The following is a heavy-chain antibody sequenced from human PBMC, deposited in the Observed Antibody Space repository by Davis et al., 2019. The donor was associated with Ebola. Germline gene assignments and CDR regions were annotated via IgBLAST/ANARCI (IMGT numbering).Heavy chain of an antibody. J-gene: IGHJ4*02. CDR2: ISSSSGTI. D-gene: IGHD2-15*01. Sequence: GESLKISCAASGFTFSTYSMNWVRQAPGKGPEWVSYISSSSGTIYYADSVKGRFTISRDNAKNSLYLQMNSLRDEDTAVYYCARGLYCSGGRCYWLSYFDYWGQGTLVTVSP. CDR1: GFTFSTYS. CDR3: ARGLYCSGGRCYWLSYFDY. V-gene: IGHV3-48*02.